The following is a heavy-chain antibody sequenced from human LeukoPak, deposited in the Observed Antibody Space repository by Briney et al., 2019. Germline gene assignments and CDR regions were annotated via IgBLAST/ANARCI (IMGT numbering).Heavy chain of an antibody. CDR3: ARDRTPTYYYDSSGYFTSDY. CDR2: ISAYNGNT. V-gene: IGHV1-18*01. J-gene: IGHJ4*02. Sequence: ASVKVSCKASGYTFTSYGISWVRQAPGQGLEWMGWISAYNGNTNYAQKLQGRVTMTPDTSTSTAYMELRSLRSDDTAVYYCARDRTPTYYYDSSGYFTSDYWGQGTLVTVSS. D-gene: IGHD3-22*01. CDR1: GYTFTSYG.